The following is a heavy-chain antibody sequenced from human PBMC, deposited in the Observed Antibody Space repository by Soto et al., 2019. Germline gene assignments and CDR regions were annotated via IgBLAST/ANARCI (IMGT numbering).Heavy chain of an antibody. Sequence: EVQLVDSGGDLLQPGGSLRLSCAASGFTFSNAWMNWVRQAPWKGLEGVGRIQSKAGGGATAFAAPVKGRVAISRDDSTNTLYLQMISMKNEDTAVYYCTTVSSGKFDYWGQGTLVTVSS. CDR2: IQSKAGGGAT. V-gene: IGHV3-15*07. J-gene: IGHJ4*02. D-gene: IGHD3-22*01. CDR3: TTVSSGKFDY. CDR1: GFTFSNAW.